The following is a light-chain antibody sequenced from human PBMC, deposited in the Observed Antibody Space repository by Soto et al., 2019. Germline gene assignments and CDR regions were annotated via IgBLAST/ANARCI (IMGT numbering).Light chain of an antibody. CDR2: DAS. Sequence: GDTVTIPCRASQSVSTWLAWYQQTPGKAPKLLMYDASTLESGAPARFSGSGSGTEFTLTISSLQPEDFATYHCQEYKTWTFGQGTKVDIK. V-gene: IGKV1-5*01. J-gene: IGKJ1*01. CDR3: QEYKTWT. CDR1: QSVSTW.